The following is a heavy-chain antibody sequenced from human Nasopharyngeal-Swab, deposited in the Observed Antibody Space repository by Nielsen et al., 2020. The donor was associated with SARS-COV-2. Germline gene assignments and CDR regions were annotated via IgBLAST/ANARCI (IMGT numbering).Heavy chain of an antibody. Sequence: WIGQPPGKGLEWIAYVHYSGSTDYNPSLKSRVTVSADTVMNQFSLKLDSVTAADTAVYYCARGTVIYFDYWGQGTLVTVSS. D-gene: IGHD3/OR15-3a*01. J-gene: IGHJ4*02. CDR2: VHYSGST. CDR3: ARGTVIYFDY. V-gene: IGHV4-59*01.